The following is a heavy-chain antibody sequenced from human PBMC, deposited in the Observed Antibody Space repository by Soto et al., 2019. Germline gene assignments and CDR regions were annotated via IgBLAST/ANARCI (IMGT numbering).Heavy chain of an antibody. V-gene: IGHV1-46*01. J-gene: IGHJ4*02. CDR2: IYASGGST. CDR1: GYTFTSYN. Sequence: QVQLMQSGAEVKKPGASVKVSCKASGYTFTSYNVHWVRQAPGQGLEWMGIIYASGGSTAYAQNFQGRLTVTRDTSTRTVYMELSSLRSDDTAVYYCFRGGFPDYGKEGRYWGQGTLGTVSS. CDR3: FRGGFPDYGKEGRY. D-gene: IGHD4-17*01.